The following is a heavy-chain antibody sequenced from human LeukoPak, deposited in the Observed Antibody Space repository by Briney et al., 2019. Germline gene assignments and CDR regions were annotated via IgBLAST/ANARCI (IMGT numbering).Heavy chain of an antibody. D-gene: IGHD4-17*01. J-gene: IGHJ4*02. CDR3: AKLQGSTVTPPFDY. CDR2: ISGSGGST. CDR1: GFTFNSYG. Sequence: PGGSLRLSCAASGFTFNSYGMHWVRLAPGKGLEWVSAISGSGGSTYYADSVKGRFTISRDNSKNTLYLQMNSLRAEDTAVYYCAKLQGSTVTPPFDYWGQGTLVTVSS. V-gene: IGHV3-23*01.